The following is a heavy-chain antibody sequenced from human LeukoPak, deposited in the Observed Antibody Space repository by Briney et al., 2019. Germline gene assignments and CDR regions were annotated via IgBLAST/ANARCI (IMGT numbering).Heavy chain of an antibody. J-gene: IGHJ5*02. Sequence: ASVRVSCTASRYSFNDKYLHWVRQAPGQGLEWMGGINPNSGGTNYAQKFQGRVTMTTDTSMSTAYMELSRLTSDDTAVYYCARAGGRSWFDRWGQGTLVTVSS. V-gene: IGHV1-2*02. CDR1: RYSFNDKY. CDR2: INPNSGGT. CDR3: ARAGGRSWFDR.